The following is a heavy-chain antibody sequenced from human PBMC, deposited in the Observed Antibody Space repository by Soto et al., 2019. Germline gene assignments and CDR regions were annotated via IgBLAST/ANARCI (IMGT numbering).Heavy chain of an antibody. J-gene: IGHJ4*02. CDR2: IRSKANSYAT. CDR1: GFTFSGSA. Sequence: PGGSLRLSCAASGFTFSGSAMHWVRQASGKGLEWVGRIRSKANSYATAYAASVKGRFTISRDDSKNTAYLQMNSLKTEDTAVYYCTSQDPTVGATGHLGYWGQGTLVTVSS. D-gene: IGHD1-26*01. CDR3: TSQDPTVGATGHLGY. V-gene: IGHV3-73*01.